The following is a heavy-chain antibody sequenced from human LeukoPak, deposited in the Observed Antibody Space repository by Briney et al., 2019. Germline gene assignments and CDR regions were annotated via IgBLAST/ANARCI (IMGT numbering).Heavy chain of an antibody. V-gene: IGHV4-61*02. CDR1: GGSISSGSYY. J-gene: IGHJ4*02. CDR3: ARGGISGWDHYFDY. D-gene: IGHD1-20*01. Sequence: SETLSLTCTVSGGSISSGSYYWRWIRQPAGKGLEWIGRIYTSGSTNYNPSLRSRVTISVETSKNQFSLKLSSVTAADTAVSYCARGGISGWDHYFDYWGQGTLVTVS. CDR2: IYTSGST.